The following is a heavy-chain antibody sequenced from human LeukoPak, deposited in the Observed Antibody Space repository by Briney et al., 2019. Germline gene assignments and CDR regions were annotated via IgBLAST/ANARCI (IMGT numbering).Heavy chain of an antibody. D-gene: IGHD3-3*01. CDR3: ARVCRITIFGVVTRYYMDV. V-gene: IGHV4-30-4*07. CDR1: GGSISSGGYS. J-gene: IGHJ6*03. Sequence: SETLSLTCAVSGGSISSGGYSWSWIRQPPGKGLEWIGYIYYSGSTYYNPSLKSRVTISVDTCKNQFSLRPSSVTPAVTSVSYCARVCRITIFGVVTRYYMDVWGKGTTVTV. CDR2: IYYSGST.